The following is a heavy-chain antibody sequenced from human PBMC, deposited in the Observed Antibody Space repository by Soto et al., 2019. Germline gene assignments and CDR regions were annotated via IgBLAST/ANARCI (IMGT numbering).Heavy chain of an antibody. V-gene: IGHV3-30-3*01. J-gene: IGHJ6*02. CDR1: GFGFSGYS. CDR2: IKHDGSEI. D-gene: IGHD5-18*01. CDR3: VRVGWGYSYGNGMDG. Sequence: QVQLVESGGGVVQPGGSLRLSCLASGFGFSGYSMHWVRQAPGKGLDWVAVIKHDGSEIYYADSVKGRFTISKDDSQNTLHLQMNALRVDDTALYYCVRVGWGYSYGNGMDGWGQGTTVTVFS.